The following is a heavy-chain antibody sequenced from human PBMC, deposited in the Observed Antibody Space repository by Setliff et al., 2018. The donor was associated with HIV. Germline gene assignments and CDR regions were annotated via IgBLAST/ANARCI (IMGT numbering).Heavy chain of an antibody. D-gene: IGHD3-3*01. Sequence: ASVKVSCKASGYTFSRFSINWVRQAPGQGLEWMGWINTNSWNPTSAQSFAGRFVFSLDTLVRTAYLEISDLRADDTGIYYCARDSSEYFDFSSGDFHYMDVWGKGTTVTVSS. J-gene: IGHJ6*03. CDR3: ARDSSEYFDFSSGDFHYMDV. V-gene: IGHV7-4-1*02. CDR2: INTNSWNP. CDR1: GYTFSRFS.